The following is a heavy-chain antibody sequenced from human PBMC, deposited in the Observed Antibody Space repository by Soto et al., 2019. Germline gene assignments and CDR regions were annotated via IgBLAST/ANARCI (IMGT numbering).Heavy chain of an antibody. CDR2: IIPIFGTA. D-gene: IGHD2-8*01. CDR1: GGTFSSYA. Sequence: ASVKVSCKASGGTFSSYAISWVRQAPGQGLEWMGGIIPIFGTANYAQKFQGRVTITADESTSTAYMELSSLRSEDTAVYYCARTIVLMVYATGPGHWYFDLWGRGTLVTVSS. V-gene: IGHV1-69*13. CDR3: ARTIVLMVYATGPGHWYFDL. J-gene: IGHJ2*01.